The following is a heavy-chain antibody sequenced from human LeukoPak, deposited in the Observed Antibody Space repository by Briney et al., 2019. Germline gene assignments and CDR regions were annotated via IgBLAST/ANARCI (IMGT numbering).Heavy chain of an antibody. J-gene: IGHJ4*02. V-gene: IGHV3-30-3*01. CDR1: GFTFRTYA. CDR2: TSSDGNNR. Sequence: GRSLRLSCAASGFTFRTYAMHWVRQTPGKGLEWVAVTSSDGNNRHYADSVKGRFTISRDNSKNTLYLQMDSLRVEDTAVYYCARDVSLGAADYYFTYWGQGTLVTVSS. CDR3: ARDVSLGAADYYFTY. D-gene: IGHD6-13*01.